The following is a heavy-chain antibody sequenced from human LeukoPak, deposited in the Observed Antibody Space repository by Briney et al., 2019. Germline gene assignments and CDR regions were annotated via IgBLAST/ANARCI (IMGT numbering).Heavy chain of an antibody. J-gene: IGHJ4*02. CDR3: AREPIAAAGIGSFDY. V-gene: IGHV4-30-4*01. D-gene: IGHD6-13*01. Sequence: SETLSLTCTVSGGSISSGDYYWSWIRQPPGKGLEWIGYIYYSGSTYYNPSLKSRVTISVDTSQNQFSLKLSSVTAADTAVYYCAREPIAAAGIGSFDYWGQGTLVTVSS. CDR2: IYYSGST. CDR1: GGSISSGDYY.